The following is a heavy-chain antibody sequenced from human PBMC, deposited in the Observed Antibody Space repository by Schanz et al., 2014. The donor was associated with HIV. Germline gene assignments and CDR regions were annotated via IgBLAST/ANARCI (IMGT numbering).Heavy chain of an antibody. CDR3: VRVANYDGDDYYQRSHFDL. CDR2: IMPKFGTE. J-gene: IGHJ4*02. V-gene: IGHV1-69*13. D-gene: IGHD3-22*01. CDR1: GYTFTSYD. Sequence: QVQLVQSGAELKKPGASVKVSCKASGYTFTSYDINWVRQAPGQGLEWLGLIMPKFGTENYAQKYQGRVTLTADATTAYMDLSSLKFEDTAVYYCVRVANYDGDDYYQRSHFDLWGQGTLVTVSS.